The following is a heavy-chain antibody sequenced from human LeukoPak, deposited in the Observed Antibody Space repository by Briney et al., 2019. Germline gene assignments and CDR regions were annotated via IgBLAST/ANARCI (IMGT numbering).Heavy chain of an antibody. CDR1: GGSISSYY. V-gene: IGHV4-59*12. CDR3: ARDVHSGYDWGY. CDR2: IYYSGST. Sequence: SETLSLTCTVSGGSISSYYWSWIRQPPGKGLEWIGYIYYSGSTNYNPSLKSRVTISVDTSKNQFSLRLNSVTAANTAVYYCARDVHSGYDWGYWGQGTLVTVSS. D-gene: IGHD5-12*01. J-gene: IGHJ4*02.